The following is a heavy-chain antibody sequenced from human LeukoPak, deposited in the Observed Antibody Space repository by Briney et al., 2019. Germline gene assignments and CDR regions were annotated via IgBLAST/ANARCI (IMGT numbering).Heavy chain of an antibody. CDR3: TTDPGPLLEWSTLDY. CDR1: GFIFSSAW. Sequence: GGSLRLSCVASGFIFSSAWMSWVRQAPGKGLEWVGHIKTKTDGWTTNYAAPVKGRFTISRDDSKNTVYLQMNSLKTEDTAVYYCTTDPGPLLEWSTLDYWGQGTLVTVSS. V-gene: IGHV3-15*01. CDR2: IKTKTDGWTT. D-gene: IGHD3-3*01. J-gene: IGHJ4*02.